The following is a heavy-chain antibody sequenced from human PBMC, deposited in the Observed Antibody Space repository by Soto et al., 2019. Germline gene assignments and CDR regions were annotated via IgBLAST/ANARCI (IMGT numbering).Heavy chain of an antibody. CDR3: ASLRGYSYGGLYYFDY. CDR1: GFTFSSYA. V-gene: IGHV3-23*01. J-gene: IGHJ4*02. Sequence: LRLSCAASGFTFSSYAMSWVRQAPGKGLEWVSAISGSGGSTYYADSVKGRFTISRDNSKNTLYLQMNSLRAEDTAVYYCASLRGYSYGGLYYFDYWGQGTLVTVSS. D-gene: IGHD5-18*01. CDR2: ISGSGGST.